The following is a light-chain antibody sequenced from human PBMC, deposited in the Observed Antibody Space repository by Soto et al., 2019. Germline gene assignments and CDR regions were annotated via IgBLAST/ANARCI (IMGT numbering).Light chain of an antibody. CDR3: GTWDGSLSAWL. Sequence: QSVLTQPPSVSAAPGQKVTISCSGSSSKIGNNYVSWYQQLPGTAPKLLIYDNTKRPSGIPDRFSGSKSGTSATLAINGRQTWDEADYYCGTWDGSLSAWLFGGGTKVTVL. CDR2: DNT. V-gene: IGLV1-51*01. CDR1: SSKIGNNY. J-gene: IGLJ2*01.